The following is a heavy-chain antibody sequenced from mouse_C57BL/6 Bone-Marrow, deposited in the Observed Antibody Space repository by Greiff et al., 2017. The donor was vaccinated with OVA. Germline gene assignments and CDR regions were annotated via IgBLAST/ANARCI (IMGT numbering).Heavy chain of an antibody. Sequence: VQLKESGPELVKPGASVKMSCKASGYTFTDYNMHWVKQSHGKSLEWIGYINPNNGGTSYNQKFKGKATLTVNKSSSTAYMELRSLTSEDSAVYYCAGLYYGNYFAYWGQGTLVTVSA. CDR1: GYTFTDYN. J-gene: IGHJ3*01. CDR2: INPNNGGT. D-gene: IGHD2-1*01. V-gene: IGHV1-22*01. CDR3: AGLYYGNYFAY.